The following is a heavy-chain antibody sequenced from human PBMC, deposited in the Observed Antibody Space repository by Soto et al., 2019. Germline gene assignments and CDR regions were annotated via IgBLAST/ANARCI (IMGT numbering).Heavy chain of an antibody. CDR3: ASQESPFKGYFDL. Sequence: EVQLLESGGGLVQPGGSLRLSCAASGFTFNSYALTWVRQAPERGLEWVSSISASGGGTDYADSLKGSFPISRENSRHTLYLQMNSLRAEESALYYWASQESPFKGYFDLWGRGTLVTVSS. CDR2: ISASGGGT. V-gene: IGHV3-23*01. CDR1: GFTFNSYA. J-gene: IGHJ2*01.